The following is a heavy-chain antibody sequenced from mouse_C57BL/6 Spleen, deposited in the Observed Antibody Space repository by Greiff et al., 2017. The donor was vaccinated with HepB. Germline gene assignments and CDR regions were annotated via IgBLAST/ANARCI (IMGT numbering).Heavy chain of an antibody. V-gene: IGHV1-64*01. J-gene: IGHJ3*01. CDR1: GYTFTSYW. CDR2: IHPNSGST. D-gene: IGHD3-3*01. Sequence: QVHVKQPGAELVKPGASVKLSCKASGYTFTSYWMHWVKQRPGQGLEWIGMIHPNSGSTNYNEKFKSKATLTVDKSSSTAYMQLSSLTSEDSAVYYCADLGAYWGQGTLVTVSA. CDR3: ADLGAY.